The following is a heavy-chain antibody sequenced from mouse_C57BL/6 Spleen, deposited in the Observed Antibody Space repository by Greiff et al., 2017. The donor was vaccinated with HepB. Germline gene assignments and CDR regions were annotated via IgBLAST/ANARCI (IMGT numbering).Heavy chain of an antibody. D-gene: IGHD2-3*01. CDR3: ARPIYDGDYAWFAY. CDR1: GFTFSDYG. J-gene: IGHJ3*01. Sequence: EVMLVESGGGLVKPGGSLKLSCAASGFTFSDYGMHWVRQAPEKGLEWVAYISSGSSTIYYADTVKGRFTISRDNAKNTLFLQMTSLRSEDTAMYYCARPIYDGDYAWFAYWGQGTLVTVSA. V-gene: IGHV5-17*01. CDR2: ISSGSSTI.